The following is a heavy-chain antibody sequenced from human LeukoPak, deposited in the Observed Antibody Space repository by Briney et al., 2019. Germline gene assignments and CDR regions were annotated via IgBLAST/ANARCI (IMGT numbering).Heavy chain of an antibody. CDR1: GGSISSSSYY. CDR2: IYYSGSP. V-gene: IGHV4-39*07. J-gene: IGHJ4*02. D-gene: IGHD3-22*01. Sequence: SETLSLTCTVSGGSISSSSYYWGWIRQPPGKGLEWIGSIYYSGSPYYNPSLKSRVTLSVDKSKNQFSLKLNSVTAADTAVYYCARYRDSYDSSGYRISIENWGQGTLVTVSS. CDR3: ARYRDSYDSSGYRISIEN.